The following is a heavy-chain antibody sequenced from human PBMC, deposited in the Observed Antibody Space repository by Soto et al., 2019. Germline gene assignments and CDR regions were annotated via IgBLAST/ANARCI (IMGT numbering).Heavy chain of an antibody. J-gene: IGHJ4*02. D-gene: IGHD1-26*01. CDR3: PRVSLVGPSGGRYFDY. V-gene: IGHV3-72*01. CDR2: IKNKANSYTT. Sequence: EVQLVESGGGLVQPGGSLRLSCAASGFTFSAHYMDWVRQAPGKGLEWVGRIKNKANSYTTEYAASVEGRFTISREDSQSSLYLQMNSLKTEDTAVYYCPRVSLVGPSGGRYFDYWGQGSQVAVSS. CDR1: GFTFSAHY.